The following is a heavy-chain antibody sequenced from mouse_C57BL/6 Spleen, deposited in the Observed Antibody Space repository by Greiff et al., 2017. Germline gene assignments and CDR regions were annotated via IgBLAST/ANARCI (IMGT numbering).Heavy chain of an antibody. CDR2: IDPSDSYT. V-gene: IGHV1-69*01. CDR3: ARWGTVVALDY. J-gene: IGHJ2*01. Sequence: QVQLQQSGAELVMPGASVKLSCKASGYTFTSYWMHWVKQRPGQGLEWIGEIDPSDSYTNYNQKFKGKSTLTVDKSSSTAYMQLSSLTSADSAVYYCARWGTVVALDYWGQGTTLTVSS. CDR1: GYTFTSYW. D-gene: IGHD1-1*01.